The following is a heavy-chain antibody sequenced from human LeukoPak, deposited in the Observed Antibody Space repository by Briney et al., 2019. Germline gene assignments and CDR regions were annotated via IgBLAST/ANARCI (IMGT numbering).Heavy chain of an antibody. CDR2: LSPSGGIT. CDR3: AKGVNYFVLEY. V-gene: IGHV3-23*01. Sequence: PGGSLRLSCAASGFTFSNYAMSWARQAPGKGLEWVSALSPSGGITYYADSVKGRFTISRDNSKNTLYLQMNSLRAEDTAVYYCAKGVNYFVLEYWGQGTLVTISS. D-gene: IGHD3-10*02. J-gene: IGHJ4*02. CDR1: GFTFSNYA.